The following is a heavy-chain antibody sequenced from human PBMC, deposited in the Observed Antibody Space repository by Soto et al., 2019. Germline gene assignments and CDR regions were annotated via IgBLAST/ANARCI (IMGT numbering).Heavy chain of an antibody. CDR3: AREGGSETLQPSYNWFDT. J-gene: IGHJ5*02. CDR1: GYTFTDYH. V-gene: IGHV1-2*02. Sequence: QVQLVQSGAEVKKPGASVKVSCKASGYTFTDYHIHWVRQAPGQGLEFMGWINANNGGAGSAQQFQGRVTVTRDTSITTVYMELSNLRSDDTAVYYCAREGGSETLQPSYNWFDTWGQGTLVTGSS. CDR2: INANNGGA. D-gene: IGHD6-25*01.